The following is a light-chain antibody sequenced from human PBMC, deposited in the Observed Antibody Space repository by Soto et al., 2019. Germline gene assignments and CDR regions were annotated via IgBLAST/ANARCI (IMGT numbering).Light chain of an antibody. V-gene: IGKV3-15*01. CDR1: QNLSRN. Sequence: EVVMTQSPVTLSVSPGERATLSCRASQNLSRNLAWYQQQPGQAPRLLIFYASTRATGIPARFSGSGSGTDFTLTISSQQSEDFAVYFCQQYDKWPHTFGQGTKLEIK. J-gene: IGKJ2*01. CDR2: YAS. CDR3: QQYDKWPHT.